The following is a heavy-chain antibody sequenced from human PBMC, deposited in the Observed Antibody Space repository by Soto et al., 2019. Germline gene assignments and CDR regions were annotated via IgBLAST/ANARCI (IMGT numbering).Heavy chain of an antibody. Sequence: SETLSLTCAVYGGSFSGYYWSWIRQPPGKGLEWIGEINHSGSTNYNPSLKSRVTMSLDTSRNQFSLKLSSVTAADTAVYYCARGNRPHNWFDPWGQGTLVTVSS. CDR3: ARGNRPHNWFDP. CDR2: INHSGST. CDR1: GGSFSGYY. J-gene: IGHJ5*02. V-gene: IGHV4-34*01.